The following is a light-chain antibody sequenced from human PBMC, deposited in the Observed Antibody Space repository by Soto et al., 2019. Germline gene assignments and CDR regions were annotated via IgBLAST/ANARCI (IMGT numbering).Light chain of an antibody. CDR3: SAYTAKSPLV. J-gene: IGLJ3*02. Sequence: QSALTQPASVSGSAGQSITISCSGTMRDVGAYNLVSWYQQHPGTAPKLIIYEVRNRPSGISSRFSGSRSGNTASLTISGLQSEDEGDYYCSAYTAKSPLVFGGGTQVTVL. V-gene: IGLV2-14*01. CDR1: MRDVGAYNL. CDR2: EVR.